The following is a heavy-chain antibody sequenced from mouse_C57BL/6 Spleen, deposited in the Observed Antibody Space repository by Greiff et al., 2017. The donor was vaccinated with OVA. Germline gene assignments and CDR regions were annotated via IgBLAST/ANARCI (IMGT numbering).Heavy chain of an antibody. J-gene: IGHJ3*01. CDR2: INPSNGGT. D-gene: IGHD1-1*01. Sequence: VKLQQPGTELVKPGASVKLSCKASGYTFTSYWMHWVKQRPGQGLEWIGNINPSNGGTNYNEKFKSKATLTVDKSSSTAYMQLSSLTSEDSAVYYCARGGYYYGSPAWFAYWGQGTLVTVSA. V-gene: IGHV1-53*01. CDR1: GYTFTSYW. CDR3: ARGGYYYGSPAWFAY.